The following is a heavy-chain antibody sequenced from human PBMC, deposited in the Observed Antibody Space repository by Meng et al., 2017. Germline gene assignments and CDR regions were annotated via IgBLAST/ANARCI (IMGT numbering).Heavy chain of an antibody. CDR1: GGTFSSYA. J-gene: IGHJ5*02. V-gene: IGHV1-69*06. CDR3: AENGDCSSTSCYRVWFDP. D-gene: IGHD2-2*01. CDR2: IIPIFGTA. Sequence: SVKVSCKASGGTFSSYAISWVRQAPGQGLEWMGGIIPIFGTANYAQKFQGRVTITADKSTSTAYMELSSLRSEDTAVYYCAENGDCSSTSCYRVWFDPWGQGTLVTVSS.